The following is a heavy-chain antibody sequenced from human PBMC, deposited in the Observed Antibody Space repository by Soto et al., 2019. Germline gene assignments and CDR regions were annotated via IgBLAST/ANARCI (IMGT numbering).Heavy chain of an antibody. CDR2: INAGNGNT. D-gene: IGHD3-16*02. CDR3: ARSAISPFGGLIGPFDY. CDR1: GYTFTGYA. J-gene: IGHJ4*02. Sequence: QVKLVQSGAEEKKPGASVKVSCKASGYTFTGYAMHWVRQAPGQRLEWMGWINAGNGNTKYSQKFQGRVPITRDTSASTAYMELSSLRSEDTAVYYCARSAISPFGGLIGPFDYWGQGNLVTVSS. V-gene: IGHV1-3*05.